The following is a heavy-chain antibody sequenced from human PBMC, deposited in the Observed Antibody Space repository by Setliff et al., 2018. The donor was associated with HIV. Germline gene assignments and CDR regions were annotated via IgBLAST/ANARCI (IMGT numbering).Heavy chain of an antibody. CDR1: GGTFISYT. J-gene: IGHJ6*03. V-gene: IGHV1-69*02. CDR3: ATYYYDSSGPLYMDV. Sequence: SVKVSCKASGGTFISYTINWVRQAPGQGLEWMGRVIPILGQANYAQKFQGRVTIAADKSTSTAYMELSSLSSEDTAVYYCATYYYDSSGPLYMDVWGKGTAVTVSS. D-gene: IGHD3-22*01. CDR2: VIPILGQA.